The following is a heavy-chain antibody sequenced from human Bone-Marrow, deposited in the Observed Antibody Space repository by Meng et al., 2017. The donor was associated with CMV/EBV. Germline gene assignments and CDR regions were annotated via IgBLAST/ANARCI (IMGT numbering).Heavy chain of an antibody. V-gene: IGHV3-30*04. J-gene: IGHJ4*02. Sequence: GGSLRLSCAASGFTFSSYAMHWVRQAPGKGLEWVAVISYDGSNKYYADSVKGRFTISRDNSKNTLYLQMNSLRAEDTAVYYCARDRYFGFNWNYVEFYYWGQGTLVTVSS. CDR2: ISYDGSNK. D-gene: IGHD1-7*01. CDR3: ARDRYFGFNWNYVEFYY. CDR1: GFTFSSYA.